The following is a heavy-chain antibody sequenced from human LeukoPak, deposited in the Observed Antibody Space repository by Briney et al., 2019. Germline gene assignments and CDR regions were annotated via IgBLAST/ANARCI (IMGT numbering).Heavy chain of an antibody. CDR1: GFTFSDYY. D-gene: IGHD5-12*01. Sequence: GGSLRLACAASGFTFSDYYMYWIRQAPGKGLEWVSCISSSGSTIYYADSVKGRFTISRDNAKNSLYLQMNSLRAEDTAVYYCARGNYGGYSDYWGQGTLVTVSS. CDR2: ISSSGSTI. CDR3: ARGNYGGYSDY. J-gene: IGHJ4*02. V-gene: IGHV3-11*04.